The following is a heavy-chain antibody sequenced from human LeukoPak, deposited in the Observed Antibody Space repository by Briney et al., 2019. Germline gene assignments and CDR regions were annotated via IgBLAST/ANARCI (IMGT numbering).Heavy chain of an antibody. CDR2: ISGSGGST. Sequence: PGGSLRLSCAASGFTFSSYAMSWVRQAPGKGLEWVSAISGSGGSTYYADSVKGRFTISRDNSKNTLHLQMNSLRAEDTAVYYCAKVTSDGYCSSTSCQSAVDYWGQGTLVTVSS. J-gene: IGHJ4*02. CDR3: AKVTSDGYCSSTSCQSAVDY. V-gene: IGHV3-23*01. CDR1: GFTFSSYA. D-gene: IGHD2-2*01.